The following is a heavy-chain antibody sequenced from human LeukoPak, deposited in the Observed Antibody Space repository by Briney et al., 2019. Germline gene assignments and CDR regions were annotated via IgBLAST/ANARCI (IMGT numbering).Heavy chain of an antibody. V-gene: IGHV4-31*03. D-gene: IGHD3-10*01. J-gene: IGHJ5*02. Sequence: SQTLSYTCTVSGGSISSGGFYWSWIRQHPGKGLEWIGYISYSGTTYYNPSLKSRVAISVDTSKNLFSLKLSSVTAADTAVYYCANYGSGSYRFDPWGQGTLVTVSS. CDR1: GGSISSGGFY. CDR3: ANYGSGSYRFDP. CDR2: ISYSGTT.